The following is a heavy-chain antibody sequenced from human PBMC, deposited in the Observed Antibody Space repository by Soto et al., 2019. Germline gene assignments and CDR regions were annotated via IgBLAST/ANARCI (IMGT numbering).Heavy chain of an antibody. CDR2: ISYDGSNK. V-gene: IGHV3-30*03. Sequence: GGSLRLSCAASGFTFSSYGMHWVRQAPGKGLEWVAVISYDGSNKYYAGSVKGRFTISRDNSKNTLYLQMNSLRAEDTAVYYCARDSSSIDAFDIWGQGTIVTVSS. D-gene: IGHD6-13*01. CDR1: GFTFSSYG. J-gene: IGHJ3*02. CDR3: ARDSSSIDAFDI.